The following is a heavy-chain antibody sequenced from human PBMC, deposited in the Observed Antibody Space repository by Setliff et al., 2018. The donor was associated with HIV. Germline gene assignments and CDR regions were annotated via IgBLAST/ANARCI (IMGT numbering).Heavy chain of an antibody. V-gene: IGHV3-7*01. CDR2: INQDGNEK. CDR3: ATFADGPDS. Sequence: GGSLRLSCAASGFTFTSYWMIWVRQAPGKGLEWVANINQDGNEKNYVDSVKGRFTISRDNTKNSLYLQMDSLRAEDTAFYYCATFADGPDSWGQGTLVTVSS. CDR1: GFTFTSYW. D-gene: IGHD3-3*01. J-gene: IGHJ4*02.